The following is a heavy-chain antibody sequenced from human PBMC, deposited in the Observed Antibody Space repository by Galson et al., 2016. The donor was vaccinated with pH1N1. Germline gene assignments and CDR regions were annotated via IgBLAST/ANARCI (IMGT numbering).Heavy chain of an antibody. CDR2: IYPGDSDA. CDR1: GYDFTKHW. D-gene: IGHD6-25*01. J-gene: IGHJ4*02. Sequence: QSGAEVKKPGESLKISCKGSGYDFTKHWIGWARQMPGKGLEWMGIIYPGDSDAKYSPSFQGRVTISADKSINTAYLQLSSLKVSDSGIYYCARRYEAAYFNWGQGTLVTVSS. V-gene: IGHV5-51*01. CDR3: ARRYEAAYFN.